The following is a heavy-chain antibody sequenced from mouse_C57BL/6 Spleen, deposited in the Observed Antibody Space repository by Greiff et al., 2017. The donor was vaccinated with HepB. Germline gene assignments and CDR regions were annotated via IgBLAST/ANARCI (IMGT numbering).Heavy chain of an antibody. V-gene: IGHV3-6*01. Sequence: EVQVVESGPGLVKPSQSLSLTCSVTGYSITSGYYWNWIRQFPGNKLEWMGYISYDGSNNYNPSLKNRISITRDTSTNQFFLKLNSVTTEDTATYYCARDPYYYGSSYWWYFDVWGTGTTVTVSS. CDR3: ARDPYYYGSSYWWYFDV. CDR2: ISYDGSN. J-gene: IGHJ1*03. D-gene: IGHD1-1*01. CDR1: GYSITSGYY.